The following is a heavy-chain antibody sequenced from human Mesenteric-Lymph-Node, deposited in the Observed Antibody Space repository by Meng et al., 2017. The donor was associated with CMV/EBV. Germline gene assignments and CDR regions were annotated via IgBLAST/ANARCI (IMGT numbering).Heavy chain of an antibody. D-gene: IGHD5-18*01. J-gene: IGHJ3*02. CDR2: IYYSGST. CDR1: GGSISSSSYY. CDR3: ARDDGYRFAQSDAFDI. Sequence: SETLSLTCTVSGGSISSSSYYWGWIRQPPGKGLEWIGSIYYSGSTYYNPSLKSRVTISVDTSKNQFSLKLTSVTAADTAIYYCARDDGYRFAQSDAFDIWGQGTMVTVSS. V-gene: IGHV4-39*07.